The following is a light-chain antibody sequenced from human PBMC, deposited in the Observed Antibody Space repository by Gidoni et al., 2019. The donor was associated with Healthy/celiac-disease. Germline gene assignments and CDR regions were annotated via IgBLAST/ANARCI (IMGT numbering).Light chain of an antibody. J-gene: IGLJ2*01. CDR3: QAWDSSTVV. CDR1: KLGDKY. CDR2: QDN. Sequence: SYELTQPPSVSVSSGQTASITCSGDKLGDKYASGYQLKPGQSPVLVIYQDNKRPSGIPERFSGSNSGNTATLTISGTQAMDEADYYCQAWDSSTVVFGGGTKLTVL. V-gene: IGLV3-1*01.